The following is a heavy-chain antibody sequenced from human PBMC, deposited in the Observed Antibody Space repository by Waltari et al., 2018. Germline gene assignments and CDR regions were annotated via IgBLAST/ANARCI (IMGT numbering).Heavy chain of an antibody. V-gene: IGHV4-59*06. CDR3: ALYCSSTSCYPEDFQH. CDR2: IYYSGST. Sequence: QVQLQESGPGLVKPSETLSLTCTVSGGSISSYYWSWIRQPAGKGLEWIGYIYYSGSTYYNPSLKSRVTISVDTSKNQFSLKLSSVTAADTAVYYCALYCSSTSCYPEDFQHWGQGTLVTVSS. CDR1: GGSISSYY. D-gene: IGHD2-2*01. J-gene: IGHJ1*01.